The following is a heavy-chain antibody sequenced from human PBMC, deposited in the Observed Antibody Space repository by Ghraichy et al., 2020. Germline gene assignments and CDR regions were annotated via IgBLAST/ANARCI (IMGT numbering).Heavy chain of an antibody. V-gene: IGHV3-23*01. J-gene: IGHJ4*02. CDR1: GFSFSSYA. CDR3: ARVTGYSYGKTALDY. Sequence: SLRLSCVASGFSFSSYAMSWVRQAPGKGLDWVSGITGSGGSTYSADSVKGRFTISRDNSKNMFYLQMNSLRAEDTAVYYCARVTGYSYGKTALDYWGQGTLVTVSS. D-gene: IGHD5-18*01. CDR2: ITGSGGST.